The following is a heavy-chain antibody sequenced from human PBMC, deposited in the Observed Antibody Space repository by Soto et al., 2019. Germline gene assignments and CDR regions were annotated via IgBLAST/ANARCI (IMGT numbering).Heavy chain of an antibody. D-gene: IGHD1-26*01. V-gene: IGHV3-33*01. CDR1: GFIFNTYG. CDR2: IYYDGRNK. Sequence: QVQLVESGGGVVQPGRSLRLSCAASGFIFNTYGMHWVRQAPGKGLEWVAVIYYDGRNKYYADSVKGRFTISRDNSKNTWNLQMNSQRGEDTALYYCARDLGELWPSVGGYWGQRTVVTVSS. CDR3: ARDLGELWPSVGGY. J-gene: IGHJ4*02.